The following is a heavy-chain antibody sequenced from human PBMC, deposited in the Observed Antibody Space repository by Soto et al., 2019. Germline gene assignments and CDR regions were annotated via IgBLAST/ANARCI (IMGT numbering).Heavy chain of an antibody. CDR2: IHTSGST. V-gene: IGHV4-4*07. D-gene: IGHD6-19*01. Sequence: SETLSLTCTVSGGCISAYYWSWIRQPAGKGLEWIGRIHTSGSTNYNSSLKSRVTMSVDTSKNQFSLKLSSVTAADTAVYYCARDLTTVAGFDCWGQGTLVTVS. CDR1: GGCISAYY. J-gene: IGHJ4*02. CDR3: ARDLTTVAGFDC.